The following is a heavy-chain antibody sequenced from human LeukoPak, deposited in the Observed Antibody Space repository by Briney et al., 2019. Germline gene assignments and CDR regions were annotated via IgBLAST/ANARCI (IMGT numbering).Heavy chain of an antibody. V-gene: IGHV4-59*01. Sequence: PSETLSLTCTVSGGSISSYYWSWIRQPPGKGLEWIGYIYYSGSTNYNPSLKSRVTISVDTSKNQFSLKLSSVTAADTAVYYCARGLSYGSGANWFDPWGQGTLVTVSS. D-gene: IGHD3-10*01. CDR1: GGSISSYY. CDR3: ARGLSYGSGANWFDP. CDR2: IYYSGST. J-gene: IGHJ5*02.